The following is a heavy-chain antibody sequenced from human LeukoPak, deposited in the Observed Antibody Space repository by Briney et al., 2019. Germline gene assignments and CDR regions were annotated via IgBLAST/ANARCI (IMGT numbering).Heavy chain of an antibody. Sequence: GGSLRLSCAASGFTLSTYDMHWVRQPTGEGLEWVPIIYRAGDTYYPGSVKGRFTISRDSAKNSVYLQMNSLRAEDTAIYYCAREMSGSNDALDIWGQGTMVTVSS. CDR3: AREMSGSNDALDI. D-gene: IGHD3-10*01. CDR2: IYRAGDT. CDR1: GFTLSTYD. J-gene: IGHJ3*02. V-gene: IGHV3-13*01.